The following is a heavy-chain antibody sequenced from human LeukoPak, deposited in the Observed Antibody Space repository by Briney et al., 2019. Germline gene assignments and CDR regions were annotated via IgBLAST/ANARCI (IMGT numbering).Heavy chain of an antibody. Sequence: GGSLRLSCAASGFTFRGYSMNWVRQAPGKGLEWVSSISSSSSYIYYADSVKGRFTISRDNAKNSLYLQMNSLRAEDTAVYYCAREVNGYSGYWGQGTLVTVSS. CDR1: GFTFRGYS. V-gene: IGHV3-21*01. J-gene: IGHJ4*02. CDR3: AREVNGYSGY. CDR2: ISSSSSYI. D-gene: IGHD5-12*01.